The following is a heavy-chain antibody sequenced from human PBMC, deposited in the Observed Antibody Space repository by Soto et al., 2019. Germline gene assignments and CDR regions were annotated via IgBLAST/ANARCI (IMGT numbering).Heavy chain of an antibody. CDR3: ARDGADTAMVTVHGMDV. J-gene: IGHJ6*02. CDR1: GGSISSGGYY. D-gene: IGHD5-18*01. Sequence: SETLSLTCTVSGGSISSGGYYWSWIRQHPGKGLEWIGYIYYSGSTYYNPSLKSRVTISVDTSKNQFSLELSSVTAADTAVYYCARDGADTAMVTVHGMDVWGQGTTVTVSS. V-gene: IGHV4-31*03. CDR2: IYYSGST.